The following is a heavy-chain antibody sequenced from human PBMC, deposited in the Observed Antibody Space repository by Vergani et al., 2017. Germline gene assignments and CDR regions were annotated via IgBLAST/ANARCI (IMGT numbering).Heavy chain of an antibody. J-gene: IGHJ6*02. CDR3: ARDCTSGGCPDNYGMDV. D-gene: IGHD2-8*01. Sequence: QVQLVEFAGGVVQPGGSLRLSCAASGFTFSNFGMHWIRQAPGKGLEWLAYIGKDGINTRYRDAVKGRFIISRDNTNNSLFLQLRSLRAEDAAVYYCARDCTSGGCPDNYGMDVWGQGATVTVSS. CDR1: GFTFSNFG. CDR2: IGKDGINT. V-gene: IGHV3-30*02.